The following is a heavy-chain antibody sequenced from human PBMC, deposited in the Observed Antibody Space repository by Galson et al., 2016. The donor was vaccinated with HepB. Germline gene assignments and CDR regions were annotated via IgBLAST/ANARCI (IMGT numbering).Heavy chain of an antibody. CDR3: ARVEPTTATTSPRDDY. CDR2: MNPDSGGS. D-gene: IGHD4-17*01. V-gene: IGHV1-2*02. CDR1: GYTFTDYF. J-gene: IGHJ4*02. Sequence: SVKVSCKASGYTFTDYFIHWVRQAPGQGLEWMGWMNPDSGGSNSAQNFQGRVSMTRDTSISTAYMELSSLRADDTAVYYCARVEPTTATTSPRDDYWGQGTLVTVSS.